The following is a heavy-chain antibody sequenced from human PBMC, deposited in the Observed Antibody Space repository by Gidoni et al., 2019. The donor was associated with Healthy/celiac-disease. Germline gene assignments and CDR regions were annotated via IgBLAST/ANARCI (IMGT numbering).Heavy chain of an antibody. J-gene: IGHJ3*02. D-gene: IGHD6-13*01. Sequence: QVQLVESVGVVVQLGSYLRLSCSASGFTFSSCAMQWVRQAPGKGLEWVAVISYDGSNKYYADSVKGRFTISRDNSKNTLYLQMNSLRAEDTAVYYCARFSGIAAAGDDAFDIWGQGTMVTVSS. CDR2: ISYDGSNK. V-gene: IGHV3-30-3*01. CDR1: GFTFSSCA. CDR3: ARFSGIAAAGDDAFDI.